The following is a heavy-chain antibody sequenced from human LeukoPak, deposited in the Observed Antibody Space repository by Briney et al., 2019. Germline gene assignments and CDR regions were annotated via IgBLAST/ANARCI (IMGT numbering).Heavy chain of an antibody. D-gene: IGHD1-26*01. CDR1: GYTFTSYD. CDR3: ASGRKSGSYFALGYYFDY. Sequence: ASVKVSCKASGYTFTSYDINWVRQATGQGLEWMGWMNPNSGNTGYAQKFQGRVTMTRNTSISTAYMELSSLRSEDTAVYYCASGRKSGSYFALGYYFDYWGQGTLVTVSS. CDR2: MNPNSGNT. V-gene: IGHV1-8*01. J-gene: IGHJ4*02.